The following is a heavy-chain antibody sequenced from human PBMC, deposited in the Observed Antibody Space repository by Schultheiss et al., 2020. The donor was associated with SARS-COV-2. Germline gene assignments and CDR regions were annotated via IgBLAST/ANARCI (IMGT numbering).Heavy chain of an antibody. CDR3: ATKARTTTSAGWFDP. Sequence: SETLSLTCAVYGGSFSDYYWTWIRQPPGEGLQWIGEVNYSENTNYNPSLKSRVTMSVDTSKSQFSLKLSSVTAADTAIYYCATKARTTTSAGWFDPWGPGTLVTVSS. D-gene: IGHD1/OR15-1a*01. CDR1: GGSFSDYY. CDR2: VNYSENT. V-gene: IGHV4-34*01. J-gene: IGHJ5*02.